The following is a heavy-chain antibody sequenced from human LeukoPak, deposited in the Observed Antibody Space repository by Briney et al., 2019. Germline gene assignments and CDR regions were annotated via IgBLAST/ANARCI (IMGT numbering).Heavy chain of an antibody. J-gene: IGHJ4*02. Sequence: GGSLRLSCAASGFTFSSYSMNWVRQAPGKGLEWVSSITRSSIYIYYADSVKGRFTISRDNARNSLYLQMNSLRAEDTAVYYCARVKYDSSGYYGILDYWGQGTLVTVSS. D-gene: IGHD3-22*01. CDR3: ARVKYDSSGYYGILDY. CDR1: GFTFSSYS. CDR2: ITRSSIYI. V-gene: IGHV3-21*01.